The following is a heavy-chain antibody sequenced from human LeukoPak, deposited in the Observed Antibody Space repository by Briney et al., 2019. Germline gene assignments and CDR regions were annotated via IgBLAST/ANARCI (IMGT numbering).Heavy chain of an antibody. CDR1: GFTFSSYS. J-gene: IGHJ4*02. D-gene: IGHD2-15*01. CDR2: ISTSSSYI. V-gene: IGHV3-21*01. CDR3: AKERYCSGGRCYPDDN. Sequence: GGSQRLSCAASGFTFSSYSMNWVRQAPGKGLEWVSFISTSSSYIYYADSVKGRFTISRDNSNNTVFLQMNSLRTEDTAVFYCAKERYCSGGRCYPDDNWGQGTLVTVSS.